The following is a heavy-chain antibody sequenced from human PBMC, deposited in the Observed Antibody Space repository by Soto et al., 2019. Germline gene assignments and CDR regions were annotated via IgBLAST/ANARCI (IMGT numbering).Heavy chain of an antibody. Sequence: QVQLQESGPGLAKPSETLSLTCTVSGDSIHTDIYYWGWIRQAPGRALEWIGSIFYTGNTFYNPSLKSRVTLSVDTSENQFSLKLTFLTAADTAVYYCAIHSHADHGDPNWFDPGGQGTLVTVTS. V-gene: IGHV4-39*01. D-gene: IGHD4-17*01. J-gene: IGHJ5*02. CDR2: IFYTGNT. CDR1: GDSIHTDIYY. CDR3: AIHSHADHGDPNWFDP.